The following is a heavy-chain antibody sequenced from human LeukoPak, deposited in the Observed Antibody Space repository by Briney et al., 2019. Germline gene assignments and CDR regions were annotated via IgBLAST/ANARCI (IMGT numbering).Heavy chain of an antibody. CDR3: ARDPGWNENWFDP. CDR1: GYTFTGYY. D-gene: IGHD1-1*01. J-gene: IGHJ5*02. V-gene: IGHV1-2*02. Sequence: ASVKVSCKASGYTFTGYYMHWVRQAPGQGLEWMGWINPNSGGTNYAQKFQGRVTMTRDTSISTAYMELSRLRSDDTAVYYCARDPGWNENWFDPWGQGTLVTVSS. CDR2: INPNSGGT.